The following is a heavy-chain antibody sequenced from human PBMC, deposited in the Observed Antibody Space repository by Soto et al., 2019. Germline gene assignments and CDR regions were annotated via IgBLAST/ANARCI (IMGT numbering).Heavy chain of an antibody. D-gene: IGHD4-17*01. CDR1: GYSFTNYW. V-gene: IGHV5-51*01. Sequence: GESLKISCKGFGYSFTNYWIGWVRQMPGKGLEWMGIIYPDDSDTRYSPSFQGQVTISADKSISTAYLQWSSLKASDTAMYYCARRTETDYYGMDVWGQGTTVTVSS. CDR2: IYPDDSDT. CDR3: ARRTETDYYGMDV. J-gene: IGHJ6*02.